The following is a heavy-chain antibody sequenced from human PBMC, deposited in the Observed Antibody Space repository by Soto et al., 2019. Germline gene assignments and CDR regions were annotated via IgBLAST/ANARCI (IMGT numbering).Heavy chain of an antibody. CDR3: AHRRRGFSYGHYFDY. Sequence: QITLKESGPSLVKPTQTLTLTCTFSGFSLSTSGVNVGWIRQPPGKALEWLALIYWDDAKRYSPSLKNRLTITKDTSKNQVVLTMTNIDPVDTATYYCAHRRRGFSYGHYFDYWGQGTLGTVYS. V-gene: IGHV2-5*02. CDR2: IYWDDAK. J-gene: IGHJ4*02. CDR1: GFSLSTSGVN. D-gene: IGHD5-18*01.